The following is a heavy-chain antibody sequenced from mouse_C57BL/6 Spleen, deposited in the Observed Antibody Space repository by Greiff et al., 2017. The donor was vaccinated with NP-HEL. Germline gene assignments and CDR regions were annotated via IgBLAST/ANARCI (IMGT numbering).Heavy chain of an antibody. D-gene: IGHD1-1*01. V-gene: IGHV1-69*01. Sequence: QVQLQQPGAELVMPGASVKLSCKASGYTFTSYWMHWVKQRPGQGLEWIGEIDPSDSYTNYNQKFKGKSTLTVDKSSSTAYMQLSSLTSEDSAVYYCARRGVYYGSPWFAYWGQGTLVTVSA. CDR3: ARRGVYYGSPWFAY. CDR1: GYTFTSYW. CDR2: IDPSDSYT. J-gene: IGHJ3*01.